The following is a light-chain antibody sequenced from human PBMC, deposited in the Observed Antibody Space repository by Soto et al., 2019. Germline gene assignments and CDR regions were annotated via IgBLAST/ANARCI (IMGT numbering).Light chain of an antibody. J-gene: IGKJ5*01. Sequence: EIVLTQSPGTLSLSPGERSTLSCMASQSVSRNSLGWYQQIAGRSPRVLIFNASTRATGGPARFSGSGSGTEFTLTISSLRSEDFAVYYCQQCSNWPITFGQGTRLEIK. CDR1: QSVSRN. V-gene: IGKV3-15*01. CDR2: NAS. CDR3: QQCSNWPIT.